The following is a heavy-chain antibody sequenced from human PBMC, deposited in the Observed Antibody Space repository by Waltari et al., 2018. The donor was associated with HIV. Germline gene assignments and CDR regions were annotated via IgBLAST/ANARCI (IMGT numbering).Heavy chain of an antibody. CDR3: AKERRQGYYNDKRGERPFDS. CDR1: GIPLITSYA. V-gene: IGHV3-30*18. D-gene: IGHD3-22*01. Sequence: VPLVESAGGVVQPGRSLRLSCAASGIPLITSYAMHWAPRAPGKGLEWGTTISCDATTRYYADSVKGRFTVARDNSKNTLYLQMNSLRGDDTAVYYCAKERRQGYYNDKRGERPFDSWGQGTLVTVSS. J-gene: IGHJ4*02. CDR2: ISCDATTR.